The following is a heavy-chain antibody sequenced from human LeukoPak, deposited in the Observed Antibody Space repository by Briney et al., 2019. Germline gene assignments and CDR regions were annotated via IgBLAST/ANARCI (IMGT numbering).Heavy chain of an antibody. D-gene: IGHD2-21*01. V-gene: IGHV2-70*11. Sequence: SGPTLVNPTQTLTLTCTVSGFSLNTTAMCVSWIRQPPGKAPERLARIDSDDDKYYSTSLKARLTVSKDTSKNQVVLTMTNMDPVDTATYYCARTTIASRIDYWGQGTLVTVSS. J-gene: IGHJ4*02. CDR1: GFSLNTTAMC. CDR2: IDSDDDK. CDR3: ARTTIASRIDY.